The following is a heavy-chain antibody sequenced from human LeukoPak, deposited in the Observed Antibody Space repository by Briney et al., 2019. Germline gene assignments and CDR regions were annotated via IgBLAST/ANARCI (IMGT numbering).Heavy chain of an antibody. Sequence: GGSLRLSCAASGYTFSSYAMHWVRQAPGKGLEWVAVISYDGSNKYYADSVKGRLTIPRDNSKNTLYLKMNSLRAEDTAVYYCASGSNEGSSCLRDWGQGTLVTVSS. D-gene: IGHD6-13*01. CDR2: ISYDGSNK. CDR3: ASGSNEGSSCLRD. CDR1: GYTFSSYA. J-gene: IGHJ4*02. V-gene: IGHV3-30-3*01.